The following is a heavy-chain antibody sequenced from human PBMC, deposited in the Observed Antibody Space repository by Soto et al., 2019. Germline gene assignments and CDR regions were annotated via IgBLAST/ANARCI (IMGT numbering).Heavy chain of an antibody. CDR2: ISRDGLNT. D-gene: IGHD2-15*01. J-gene: IGHJ4*02. V-gene: IGHV3-30*03. CDR1: GFGFGYFG. CDR3: ARGNLSFDFDS. Sequence: VESGGDVVQPGRSLRLSCAASGFGFGYFGMHWVRQAPGQGLEWLAFISRDGLNTFYADSVRGRFTLSRDYSKSTMYLQMSALRDEDTALYYCARGNLSFDFDSWGQGTLVTVSS.